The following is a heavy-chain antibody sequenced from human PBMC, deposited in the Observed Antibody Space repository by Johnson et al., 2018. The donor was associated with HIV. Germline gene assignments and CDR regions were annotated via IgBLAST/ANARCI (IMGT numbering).Heavy chain of an antibody. CDR1: GFNVTAST. D-gene: IGHD4-11*01. Sequence: QVYLVESGGGVVRPGGSLRLSCAVSGFNVTASTLHWVRQAPGKGLDWVAFVSFHGTKTYYADSVKGRFTTSRENAKNSLYLQMNSLRAGDTAVYYCARRSIRSDGFDIWGQGTMVTVSS. CDR2: VSFHGTKT. J-gene: IGHJ3*02. V-gene: IGHV3-30*14. CDR3: ARRSIRSDGFDI.